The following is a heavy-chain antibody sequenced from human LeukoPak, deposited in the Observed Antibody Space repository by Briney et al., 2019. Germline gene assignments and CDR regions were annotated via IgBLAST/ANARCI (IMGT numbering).Heavy chain of an antibody. CDR2: IYNRGST. V-gene: IGHV4-61*08. Sequence: SETLSLTCTVSGGSVSSNGYFWNWIRQPPGKGLEWIGYIYNRGSTNYNPSLKSRVTISVDTSKNQFSLKLSSVTAADTAVYYCARVGYSSSWYYFDYWGQGTLVTVSS. D-gene: IGHD6-13*01. J-gene: IGHJ4*02. CDR1: GGSVSSNGYF. CDR3: ARVGYSSSWYYFDY.